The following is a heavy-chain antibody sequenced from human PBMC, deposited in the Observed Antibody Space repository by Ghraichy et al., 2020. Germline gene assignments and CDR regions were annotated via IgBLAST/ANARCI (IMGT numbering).Heavy chain of an antibody. CDR1: GFTFSSYA. Sequence: GGSLRLSCAASGFTFSSYAMSWVRQAPGKGLEWVSAISGSGGSTYYADSVKGRFTISRDNSKNTLYLQMNSLRAEDTAVYYCANLFGVVIESYFDYWGQGTLVTVSS. D-gene: IGHD3-3*01. CDR2: ISGSGGST. V-gene: IGHV3-23*01. J-gene: IGHJ4*02. CDR3: ANLFGVVIESYFDY.